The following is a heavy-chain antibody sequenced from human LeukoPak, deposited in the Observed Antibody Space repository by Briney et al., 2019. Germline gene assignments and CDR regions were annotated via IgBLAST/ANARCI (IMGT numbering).Heavy chain of an antibody. D-gene: IGHD2-21*01. CDR3: TRDLVKASNAFDI. J-gene: IGHJ3*02. V-gene: IGHV3-33*01. CDR1: GFTFSSYG. Sequence: GRSLRLSCAASGFTFSSYGMHWVGQAPGKGLEWVAVIWYDGSNKYYADSVKGLFTISRDNSKNTLYLQMNSLRAEDTAMYYCTRDLVKASNAFDIWGQGTMVIVSS. CDR2: IWYDGSNK.